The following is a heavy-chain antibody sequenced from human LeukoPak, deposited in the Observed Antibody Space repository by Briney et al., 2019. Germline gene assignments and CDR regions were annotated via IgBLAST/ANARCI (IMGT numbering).Heavy chain of an antibody. CDR2: IYYSGST. CDR1: GGSISSSSYY. D-gene: IGHD6-13*01. V-gene: IGHV4-39*01. J-gene: IGHJ3*02. Sequence: PSETLSLTCTVSGGSISSSSYYWGWIRQPPGKGLEWIGSIYYSGSTYYNPSHKSRVTISVDTSKNQFSLKLSSVTAADTAVYYCARHQGYSSSWTRDDAFDIWGQGTMVTVSS. CDR3: ARHQGYSSSWTRDDAFDI.